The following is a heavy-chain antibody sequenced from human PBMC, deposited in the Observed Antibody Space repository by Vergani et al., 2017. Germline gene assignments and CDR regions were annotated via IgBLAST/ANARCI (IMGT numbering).Heavy chain of an antibody. CDR3: ARGYQXEDVCGFGECSEGRWFDP. J-gene: IGHJ5*02. CDR1: GGTFSSYA. CDR2: IIPIFGTA. V-gene: IGHV1-69*01. D-gene: IGHD3-10*01. Sequence: QVQLVQSGAEVKKPGSSVKVSCKASGGTFSSYAISWVRQAPGQGLEWMGGIIPIFGTANYAQKFQGRVTITADESTSTAYMELSSLRSEDTAVYYCARGYQXEDVCGFGECSEGRWFDPWGQGTLVTVSS.